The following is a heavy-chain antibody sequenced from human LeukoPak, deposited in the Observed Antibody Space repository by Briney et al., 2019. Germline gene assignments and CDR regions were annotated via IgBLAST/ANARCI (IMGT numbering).Heavy chain of an antibody. V-gene: IGHV1-2*02. Sequence: ASVKVSCKASGYTFTGYYMHWVRQAPGQGLEWMGWINPNSGGTNYAQKFQGRVTMTRDTSISTAYMELSRLRSDDTAVYYCARDLAGTQLYYYGMDVWGQGTTVTVSS. J-gene: IGHJ6*02. D-gene: IGHD6-13*01. CDR2: INPNSGGT. CDR3: ARDLAGTQLYYYGMDV. CDR1: GYTFTGYY.